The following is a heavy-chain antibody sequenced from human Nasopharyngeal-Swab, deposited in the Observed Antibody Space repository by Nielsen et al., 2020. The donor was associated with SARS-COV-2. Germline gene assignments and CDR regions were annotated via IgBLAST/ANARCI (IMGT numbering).Heavy chain of an antibody. CDR2: ISGDGAST. V-gene: IGHV3-43*02. Sequence: GESLKISCAASGFTFGDYAMHLIRQAPGKGMEWVSVISGDGASTYYPDSVKGRFTVSRDNSKDSLYLQMDSLRTEDTAFYYCAKDFGGNSVMTFDYWGQGILVTVSS. J-gene: IGHJ4*02. D-gene: IGHD4-23*01. CDR3: AKDFGGNSVMTFDY. CDR1: GFTFGDYA.